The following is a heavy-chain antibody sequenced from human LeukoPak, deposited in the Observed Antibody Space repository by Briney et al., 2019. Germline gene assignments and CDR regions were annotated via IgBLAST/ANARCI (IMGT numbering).Heavy chain of an antibody. V-gene: IGHV4-39*01. D-gene: IGHD3-16*01. Sequence: SETLSLTCTVSGGSITRSTDYWGWIRQPPGKGLEWIGSINYSGITYYNPSLKSRVTKSVDTSKNQFSLNLNSVTAADTAVCYCARHDRGGLDAFDIWGQGTMVTVFS. CDR2: INYSGIT. CDR3: ARHDRGGLDAFDI. J-gene: IGHJ3*02. CDR1: GGSITRSTDY.